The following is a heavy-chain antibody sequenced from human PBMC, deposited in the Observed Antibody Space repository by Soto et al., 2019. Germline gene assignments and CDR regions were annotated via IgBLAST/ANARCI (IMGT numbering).Heavy chain of an antibody. CDR3: AKEPPNDFWSGYCDY. J-gene: IGHJ4*02. V-gene: IGHV3-23*01. Sequence: PGGSLRLSCAASGFTFSSYAMSWVRQAPGKGLEWVSAISGSGGSKYYEESVKGRFTISRDNSKNTLYLQMNSLRAEDTAVYYCAKEPPNDFWSGYCDYWGQGTLVTVSS. CDR2: ISGSGGSK. CDR1: GFTFSSYA. D-gene: IGHD3-3*01.